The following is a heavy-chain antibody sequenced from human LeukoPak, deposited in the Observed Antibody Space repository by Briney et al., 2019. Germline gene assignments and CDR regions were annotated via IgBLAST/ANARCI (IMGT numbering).Heavy chain of an antibody. D-gene: IGHD6-19*01. CDR3: AKANTGYSSGWTQYYFDY. Sequence: GGSLRLSCAASGFTFSSYGMHWVRQAPGEGLEWVAVISYDGSNKYYADSVKGRFTISRDNSKNTLYLQMNSLRAEDTAVYYCAKANTGYSSGWTQYYFDYWGQGTLVTVSS. CDR1: GFTFSSYG. CDR2: ISYDGSNK. J-gene: IGHJ4*02. V-gene: IGHV3-30*18.